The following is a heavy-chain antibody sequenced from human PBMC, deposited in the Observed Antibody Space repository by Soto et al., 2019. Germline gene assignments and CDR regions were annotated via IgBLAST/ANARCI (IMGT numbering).Heavy chain of an antibody. J-gene: IGHJ6*02. CDR2: IYYDGSAQ. D-gene: IGHD2-21*01. CDR3: ATGVIGMVFGMDV. V-gene: IGHV3-30*02. CDR1: GFTFSSFG. Sequence: GGSLRLSCVGSGFTFSSFGIHWVRQAPGKGMEWVAYIYYDGSAQYYGDSVKGRVTISRDNSKKTLHLEMKSLRSDDTATYYCATGVIGMVFGMDVWGQGTTVTVSS.